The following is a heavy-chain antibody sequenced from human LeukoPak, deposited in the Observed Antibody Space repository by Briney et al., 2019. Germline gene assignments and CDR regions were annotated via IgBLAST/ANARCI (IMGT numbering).Heavy chain of an antibody. D-gene: IGHD2-15*01. CDR2: ISSSGSTI. V-gene: IGHV3-11*01. J-gene: IGHJ6*02. Sequence: GGSLRLSCAASGFTFSDHYMSWIRQAPGKGLEWVSYISSSGSTIYYADSVKGRFTISRDNAKNSLYLQMNSLRAEDTAVYYCARDLVVVAVNYYYYGMDVWGQGTTVTVPS. CDR1: GFTFSDHY. CDR3: ARDLVVVAVNYYYYGMDV.